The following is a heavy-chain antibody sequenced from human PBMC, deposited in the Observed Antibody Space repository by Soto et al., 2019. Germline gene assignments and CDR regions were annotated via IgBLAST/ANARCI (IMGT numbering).Heavy chain of an antibody. V-gene: IGHV4-30-4*01. J-gene: IGHJ5*01. CDR2: IYKSATT. CDR1: GDSISNLDYF. D-gene: IGHD7-27*01. Sequence: PSETLSLTCSVSGDSISNLDYFWAWIRQPPGQALEYIGYIYKSATTYYNPSFESRVAISVNTSKSPFSLNVTSVTAADTAVYFCARGRYCLTGRCFPNWFDSWGQGALVTGS. CDR3: ARGRYCLTGRCFPNWFDS.